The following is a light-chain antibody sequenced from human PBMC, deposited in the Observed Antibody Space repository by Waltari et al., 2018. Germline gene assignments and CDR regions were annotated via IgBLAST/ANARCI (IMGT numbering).Light chain of an antibody. V-gene: IGKV1-8*01. CDR1: PGVSTY. CDR3: QQYHTYPWT. CDR2: AAS. J-gene: IGKJ1*01. Sequence: AIRMTQSPASLSASTGDRVTIPCRASPGVSTYLAWYQQKPGKAPSLLIYAASTLESGVPSKFSGSGSGTDFTLTISCLQSEDFATYYCQQYHTYPWTFGQGTKVEI.